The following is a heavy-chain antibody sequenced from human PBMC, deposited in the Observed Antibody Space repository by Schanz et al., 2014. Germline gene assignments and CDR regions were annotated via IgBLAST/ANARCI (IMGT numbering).Heavy chain of an antibody. CDR1: GYTFISYG. V-gene: IGHV1-69*04. CDR3: ASSGAGYSSSWDFDY. D-gene: IGHD6-13*01. CDR2: IIPILGIA. J-gene: IGHJ4*02. Sequence: QVQLVQSGAEVKKPGASVKVSCKASGYTFISYGIKWVRQAPGQGLEWMGRIIPILGIANYAQKFQGRVTITADKSTFTAYMDVSSLRSEDTAVYYCASSGAGYSSSWDFDYWGQGTLVIVSS.